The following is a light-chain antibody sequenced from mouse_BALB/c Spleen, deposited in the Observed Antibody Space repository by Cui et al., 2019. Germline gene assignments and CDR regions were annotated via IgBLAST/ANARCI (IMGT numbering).Light chain of an antibody. V-gene: IGKV14-111*01. Sequence: DIKMTQSPSSMYASLGERVTITCKASRDINSYLSWFQQKPGKSPKTLIYRANRLVDGVPSRFSGSGSGQDYSLTISSLEYEDMGIYYCLQYDEFPLTFGAGTKLELK. CDR1: RDINSY. CDR2: RAN. J-gene: IGKJ5*01. CDR3: LQYDEFPLT.